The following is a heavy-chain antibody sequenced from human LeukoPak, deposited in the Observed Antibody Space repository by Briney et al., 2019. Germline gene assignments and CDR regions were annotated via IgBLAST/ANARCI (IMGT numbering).Heavy chain of an antibody. CDR1: GGSISSYY. D-gene: IGHD6-6*01. Sequence: TSETLSLTCTVSGGSISSYYWSWIRQPPGKGLEWIGYIYYSGSTNYNPSLKSRVTISVDTSKNQFSLKLSSVTAADTAVYYCARAPPYSSSSYFDYWGQGTLVTVSS. V-gene: IGHV4-59*01. J-gene: IGHJ4*02. CDR3: ARAPPYSSSSYFDY. CDR2: IYYSGST.